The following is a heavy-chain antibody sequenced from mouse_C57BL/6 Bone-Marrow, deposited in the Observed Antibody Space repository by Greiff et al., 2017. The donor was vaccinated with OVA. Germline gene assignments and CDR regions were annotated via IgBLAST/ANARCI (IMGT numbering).Heavy chain of an antibody. Sequence: QVQLKQPGAELVKPGASVKLSCKASGYTFTSYWMQWVKQRPGQGLEWIGEIDPSDSYTNYNQKFKGKATLTVDTSSSTAYMQLSSLTSEDSAVYYCAREEDYGSSYYFDYWGQGTTLTVSS. CDR1: GYTFTSYW. V-gene: IGHV1-50*01. J-gene: IGHJ2*01. D-gene: IGHD1-1*01. CDR2: IDPSDSYT. CDR3: AREEDYGSSYYFDY.